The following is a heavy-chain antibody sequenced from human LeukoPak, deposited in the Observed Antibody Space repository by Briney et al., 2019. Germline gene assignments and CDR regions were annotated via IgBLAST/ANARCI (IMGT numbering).Heavy chain of an antibody. V-gene: IGHV3-21*01. J-gene: IGHJ4*02. D-gene: IGHD3-22*01. CDR1: GFTFSRYS. CDR2: ISNTGSYI. CDR3: ARLIIMIVVVITPDHFDY. Sequence: GGSLRLSCAASGFTFSRYSMNWVRQAPGKGLEWVSSISNTGSYISYAEFVKGRFTISRDNAKNSLYLQMNSLRAEDTAVYYCARLIIMIVVVITPDHFDYWGQGTLVTVSS.